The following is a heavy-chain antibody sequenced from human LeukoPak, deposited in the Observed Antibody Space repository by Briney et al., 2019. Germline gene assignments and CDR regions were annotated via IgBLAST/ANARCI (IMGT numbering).Heavy chain of an antibody. Sequence: SQTLSLTCTVSGGSISSGGYYWRWIRQHPGKGLEWIGYIYYSGSTYYNPSLKSRVTISVDTSKNQFSLKLSSVTAADTAVYYCARSQVVTAIGFDPWGQGTLVTVSS. CDR2: IYYSGST. D-gene: IGHD2-21*02. CDR1: GGSISSGGYY. V-gene: IGHV4-31*03. CDR3: ARSQVVTAIGFDP. J-gene: IGHJ5*02.